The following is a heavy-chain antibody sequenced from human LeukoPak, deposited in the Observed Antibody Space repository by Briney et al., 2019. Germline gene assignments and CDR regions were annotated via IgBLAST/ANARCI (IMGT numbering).Heavy chain of an antibody. CDR3: ARVVRGVVTSNWFDP. CDR1: GDSLNTYY. J-gene: IGHJ5*02. Sequence: SETLSLTCTVSGDSLNTYYLTWIRQTPGKELEWIGFVASSGTSNYNPSLKIRVSISIDTSKNQFSLALTSVTPADTAVYYCARVVRGVVTSNWFDPWGQGTLVSVSS. CDR2: VASSGTS. D-gene: IGHD3-10*02. V-gene: IGHV4-59*01.